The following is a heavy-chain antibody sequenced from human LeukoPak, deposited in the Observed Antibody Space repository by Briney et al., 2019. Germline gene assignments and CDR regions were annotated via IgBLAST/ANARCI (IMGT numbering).Heavy chain of an antibody. Sequence: GASVKVSCKASGYTFTSYDINWVRQATGQGLEWMGWMNPNSGNTGYAQKFQGRVTMTRNTSISTAYMELSSLRSEDTAVYYCARETGGYYDSSGPYFDYWGQGTLVTVSS. D-gene: IGHD3-22*01. CDR2: MNPNSGNT. CDR3: ARETGGYYDSSGPYFDY. V-gene: IGHV1-8*01. CDR1: GYTFTSYD. J-gene: IGHJ4*02.